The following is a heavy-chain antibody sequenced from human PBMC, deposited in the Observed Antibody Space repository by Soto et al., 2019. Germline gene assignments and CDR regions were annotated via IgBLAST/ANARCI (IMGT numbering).Heavy chain of an antibody. Sequence: GGSLRLSCAASGFTFSNAWMSWVRQAPGKGLEWVGRIKSKTDGGTTDYAAPVKGRFTISGDDSKNTLYLQMNSLKTEDTAVYYCTAPYSSGWRAYYYYGMDVWGQGTTVTVSS. J-gene: IGHJ6*02. V-gene: IGHV3-15*01. CDR1: GFTFSNAW. D-gene: IGHD6-19*01. CDR3: TAPYSSGWRAYYYYGMDV. CDR2: IKSKTDGGTT.